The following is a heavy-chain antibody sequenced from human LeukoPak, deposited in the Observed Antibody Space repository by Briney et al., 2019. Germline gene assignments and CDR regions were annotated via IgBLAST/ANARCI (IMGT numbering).Heavy chain of an antibody. Sequence: PGGSLRLSCAASGFTVSSNYMSWVRQAPGKGLEWVSVIYSGGSTYYADSVKGRFTISRDNSKNTLYLQMNSLRAEDTAVYYCARRGGGRTGYYYYYGMDVWGQGTTVTVSS. CDR2: IYSGGST. CDR1: GFTVSSNY. J-gene: IGHJ6*02. V-gene: IGHV3-53*01. CDR3: ARRGGGRTGYYYYYGMDV. D-gene: IGHD4-23*01.